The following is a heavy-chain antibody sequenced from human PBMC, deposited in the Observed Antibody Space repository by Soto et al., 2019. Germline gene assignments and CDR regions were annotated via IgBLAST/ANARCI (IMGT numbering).Heavy chain of an antibody. V-gene: IGHV3-33*01. CDR3: ARAPRMAPFDI. CDR1: GFIFSPYG. Sequence: GGSLRLSCAASGFIFSPYGIHWVRQAPGKGLEWVALIRNDGSDKYYAESVTGRFTISRDNSKNTVYLQMNSLRAEDTALYFCARAPRMAPFDIWGQGQWSPSPQ. CDR2: IRNDGSDK. J-gene: IGHJ3*02.